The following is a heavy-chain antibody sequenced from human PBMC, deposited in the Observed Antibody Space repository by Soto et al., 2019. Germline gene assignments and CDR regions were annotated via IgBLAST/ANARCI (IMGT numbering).Heavy chain of an antibody. J-gene: IGHJ5*02. V-gene: IGHV1-18*01. Sequence: ASVKVSCKASGYTFTSYGISWVRQAPGKGLEWMGGFDPEDGETIYAQKLQGRVTMTTDTSTSTAYMELRSLRSDDTAVYYCASSMYYYDSSGYSVPGWFDPWGQGTLVTVSS. CDR3: ASSMYYYDSSGYSVPGWFDP. CDR2: FDPEDGET. CDR1: GYTFTSYG. D-gene: IGHD3-22*01.